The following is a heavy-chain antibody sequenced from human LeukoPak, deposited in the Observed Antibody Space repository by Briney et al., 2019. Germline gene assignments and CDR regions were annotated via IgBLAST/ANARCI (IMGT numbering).Heavy chain of an antibody. CDR1: GGSMTNLY. D-gene: IGHD2/OR15-2a*01. V-gene: IGHV4-59*01. J-gene: IGHJ6*02. CDR3: AKGGSTNFYYGDV. CDR2: IYDSGGT. Sequence: SSETLSLTCSVSGGSMTNLYWTWIRQPPGKGLEWIGDIYDSGGTRYNTSLESRVTISVDTSKNQFSLKLSSVTAADTAVYYCAKGGSTNFYYGDVWGQGTTVTVSS.